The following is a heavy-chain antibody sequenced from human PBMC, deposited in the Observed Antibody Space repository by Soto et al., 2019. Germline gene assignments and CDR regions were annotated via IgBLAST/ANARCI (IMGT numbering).Heavy chain of an antibody. V-gene: IGHV3-23*01. CDR1: GFTFCSYA. CDR3: AKRLTGYSYYGMDV. CDR2: ISGSGGST. Sequence: GGSLRLSCAASGFTFCSYAMSWVPPAPGKGLEWVSAISGSGGSTYYADSVKGRFTISRDNSKNTLYLQMNSLRAEDTAVYYCAKRLTGYSYYGMDVWGQGTTVTVSS. J-gene: IGHJ6*02. D-gene: IGHD7-27*01.